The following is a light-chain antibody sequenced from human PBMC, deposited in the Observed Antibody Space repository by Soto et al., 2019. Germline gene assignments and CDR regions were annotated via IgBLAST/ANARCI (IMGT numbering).Light chain of an antibody. CDR2: SDD. Sequence: QSVLTQPPSASGTPGQRVTISCSGSSSNIESNTVTWYQQLPGTAPKLVIYSDDQRPSGVPDRFSGSKSGTSASLAISGLRSEDEADYYCAAWDDSLNAHYVFGTGTKLTVL. J-gene: IGLJ1*01. CDR1: SSNIESNT. CDR3: AAWDDSLNAHYV. V-gene: IGLV1-44*01.